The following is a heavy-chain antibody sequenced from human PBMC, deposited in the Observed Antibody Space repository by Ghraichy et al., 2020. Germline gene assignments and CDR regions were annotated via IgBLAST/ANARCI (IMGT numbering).Heavy chain of an antibody. Sequence: SLNISCTVSGGSISSGGYYWSWIRQHPGKGLEWIGYIYYSGSTYYNPSLKSRVTISVDTSKNQFSLKLSSVTAADTAVYYCARDRLRAMGPYYYYGMDVWGQGTTVTVSS. CDR2: IYYSGST. D-gene: IGHD5-18*01. J-gene: IGHJ6*02. CDR3: ARDRLRAMGPYYYYGMDV. V-gene: IGHV4-31*03. CDR1: GGSISSGGYY.